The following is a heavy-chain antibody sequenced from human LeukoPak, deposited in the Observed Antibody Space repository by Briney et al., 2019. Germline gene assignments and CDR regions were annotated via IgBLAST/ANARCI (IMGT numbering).Heavy chain of an antibody. J-gene: IGHJ2*01. V-gene: IGHV4-59*01. CDR1: GGSISSYY. CDR2: IYYSGST. Sequence: SETLSLTCTVSGGSISSYYCSWIRQPPGKGLEWIGYIYYSGSTNYNPSLKSRVTISVDTSKNQFSLKLSSVTAADTAVYYCARDGRPGVSSYWYFDLWGRRTLVTVSS. D-gene: IGHD5/OR15-5a*01. CDR3: ARDGRPGVSSYWYFDL.